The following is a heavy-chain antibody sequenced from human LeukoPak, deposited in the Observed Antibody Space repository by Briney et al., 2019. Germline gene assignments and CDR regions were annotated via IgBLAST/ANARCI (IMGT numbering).Heavy chain of an antibody. J-gene: IGHJ5*02. CDR1: GFTFSSYS. V-gene: IGHV3-21*01. Sequence: GGSLRLSCAASGFTFSSYSMNWVRQAPGKGLEWFSSISSSSSYIYYADSVKGRFTISRDNAKNSLYLQMNSLRAEDTAVYYCARDLFQKGNWFDPWGQGTLVTVSS. D-gene: IGHD2/OR15-2a*01. CDR3: ARDLFQKGNWFDP. CDR2: ISSSSSYI.